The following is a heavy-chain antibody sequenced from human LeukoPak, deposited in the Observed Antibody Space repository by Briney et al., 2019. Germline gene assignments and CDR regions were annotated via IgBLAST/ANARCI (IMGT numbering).Heavy chain of an antibody. CDR3: ARARYDFWSGSSNYFDY. CDR1: GYTFTSYG. CDR2: ISAYNGNT. Sequence: ASVKVSCKASGYTFTSYGISWVRQAPGQGLEWMGWISAYNGNTNCAQKLQGRVTMTTDTSTSTAYMELSRLRSDDTAVYYCARARYDFWSGSSNYFDYWGQGTLVTVSS. D-gene: IGHD3-3*01. J-gene: IGHJ4*02. V-gene: IGHV1-18*01.